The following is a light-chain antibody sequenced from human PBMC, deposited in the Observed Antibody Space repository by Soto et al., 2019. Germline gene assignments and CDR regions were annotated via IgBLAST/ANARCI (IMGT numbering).Light chain of an antibody. CDR3: QQYGSSPPWT. CDR1: QSVSSSY. CDR2: GAS. Sequence: EIVLTHSPGTLSLSPGEIATLSVRASQSVSSSYLAWYQQKPGQAPRLLIYGASSRATGIPDRFSGSGSGTDFTLTISRLEPEDFAVYYCQQYGSSPPWTFGQGTKVDIK. J-gene: IGKJ1*01. V-gene: IGKV3-20*01.